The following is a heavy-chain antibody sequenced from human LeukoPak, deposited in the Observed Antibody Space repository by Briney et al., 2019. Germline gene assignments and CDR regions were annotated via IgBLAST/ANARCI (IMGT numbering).Heavy chain of an antibody. D-gene: IGHD3-16*01. J-gene: IGHJ4*02. CDR1: GGSISSGDYY. V-gene: IGHV4-30-4*01. Sequence: PSETLSLTCTVSGGSISSGDYYWSWIRQPPGKGLEWIGYIYYSGSTYYNPSLKSRVTISVDTSKNQFSLKLSSVIAADTAVYYCARMPLGPQGGYYFDYWGQGTLVTVSS. CDR2: IYYSGST. CDR3: ARMPLGPQGGYYFDY.